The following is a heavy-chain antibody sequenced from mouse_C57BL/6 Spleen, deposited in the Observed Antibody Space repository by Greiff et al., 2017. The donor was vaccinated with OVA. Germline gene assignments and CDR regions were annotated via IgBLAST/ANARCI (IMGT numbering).Heavy chain of an antibody. Sequence: VKLQQPGAELVKPGASVKLSCKASGYTFTSYWMHWVKQRPGQGLEWIGMIHPNSGSTNYNEKFKSKATLTVDKSSSTAYMQLSSLTSEDSAVYYCASATVGDYFDYWGQGTTLTVSS. CDR1: GYTFTSYW. V-gene: IGHV1-64*01. J-gene: IGHJ2*01. D-gene: IGHD1-1*01. CDR2: IHPNSGST. CDR3: ASATVGDYFDY.